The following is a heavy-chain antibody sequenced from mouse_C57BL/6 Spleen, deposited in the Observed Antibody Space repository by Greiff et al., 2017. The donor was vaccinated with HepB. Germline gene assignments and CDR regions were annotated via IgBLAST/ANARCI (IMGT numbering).Heavy chain of an antibody. V-gene: IGHV5-17*01. CDR1: GSTFRDYG. Sequence: EVQVVESGGGLVKPGGSLKLSCAASGSTFRDYGMHWVRQAPEKGLEWVAYISSGSSTIYYADTVKGRFTISRDNAKNTLFLQMTSLRSEDTAMYYCAREDYWGQGTTLTVSS. CDR2: ISSGSSTI. CDR3: AREDY. J-gene: IGHJ2*01.